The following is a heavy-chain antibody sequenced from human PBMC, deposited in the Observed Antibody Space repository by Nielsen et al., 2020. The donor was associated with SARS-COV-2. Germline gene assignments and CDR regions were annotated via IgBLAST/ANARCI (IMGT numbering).Heavy chain of an antibody. J-gene: IGHJ2*01. CDR3: ARGVSSGGFDL. CDR1: GFTFGSYD. CDR2: IGTAGDT. Sequence: GGSLRLSCAASGFTFGSYDMHWVRQATGKGLEWVSAIGTAGDTYYPGSVKGRFTISRENAKNSLYLQMNSLRAGDTAVYYCARGVSSGGFDLWGRGTLVTVSS. D-gene: IGHD6-19*01. V-gene: IGHV3-13*01.